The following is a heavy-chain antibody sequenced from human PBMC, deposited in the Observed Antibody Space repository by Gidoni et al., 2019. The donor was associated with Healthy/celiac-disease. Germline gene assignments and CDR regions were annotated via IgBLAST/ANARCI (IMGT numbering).Heavy chain of an antibody. J-gene: IGHJ6*03. CDR1: GFTFDDYA. CDR3: AKTLWFGDVYYMDV. Sequence: EVQLVESGGGLVQPGRSLRLSCAASGFTFDDYAMHWVRQAPGKGLEWVSGISWNSGSIGYADSVKGRFTISRDNAKNSLYLQMNSLRAGDTALYYCAKTLWFGDVYYMDVWGKGTTVTVSS. CDR2: ISWNSGSI. V-gene: IGHV3-9*01. D-gene: IGHD3-10*01.